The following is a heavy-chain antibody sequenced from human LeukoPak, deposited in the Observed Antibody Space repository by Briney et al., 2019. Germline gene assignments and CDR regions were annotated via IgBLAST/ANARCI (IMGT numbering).Heavy chain of an antibody. V-gene: IGHV4-59*08. CDR2: IYYSGST. J-gene: IGHJ4*02. D-gene: IGHD2-2*01. Sequence: PSETLSLTCTVSGGSITSYYWSWIRQPPGKGLEWIGYIYYSGSTNYNPSLKSRVTISVDTSKNQFSLKLSSVTATDTAVYYCARRGYCNSAGCYVDYWGQGTLVTVSS. CDR1: GGSITSYY. CDR3: ARRGYCNSAGCYVDY.